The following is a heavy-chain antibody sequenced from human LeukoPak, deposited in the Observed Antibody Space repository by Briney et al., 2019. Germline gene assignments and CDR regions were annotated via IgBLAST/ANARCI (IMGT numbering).Heavy chain of an antibody. J-gene: IGHJ4*02. CDR1: GFTFSSYA. Sequence: GGSLRLSCAASGFTFSSYAMSWVRQAPGKGLEWVSVISGRGDYIYYADSVKGRFTFSRDNSKNTLYLQMNSLRAEDTALYYCVRQGGQTGDIVVVPAATSFDYWGQGTLVTVSS. CDR2: ISGRGDYI. CDR3: VRQGGQTGDIVVVPAATSFDY. V-gene: IGHV3-23*01. D-gene: IGHD2-2*01.